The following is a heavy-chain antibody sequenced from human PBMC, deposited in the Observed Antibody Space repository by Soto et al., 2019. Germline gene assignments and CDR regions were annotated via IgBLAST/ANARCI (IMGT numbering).Heavy chain of an antibody. V-gene: IGHV4-34*01. CDR1: GGSFSGYY. Sequence: QVQLQQWGAGLLKPSETLSLTCAVYGGSFSGYYWSWIRQPPGKGLEWIGEINHSGSTNYNPSLKSRVTISVDTSKNQFSLKLSSVTAADTAVYYCARFNRDTIFPRSIYWGQGTLVTVSS. J-gene: IGHJ4*02. D-gene: IGHD3-9*01. CDR3: ARFNRDTIFPRSIY. CDR2: INHSGST.